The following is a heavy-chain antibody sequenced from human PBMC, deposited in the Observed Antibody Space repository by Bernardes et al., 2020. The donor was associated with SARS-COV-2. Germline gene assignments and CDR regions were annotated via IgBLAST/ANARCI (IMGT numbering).Heavy chain of an antibody. J-gene: IGHJ3*02. Sequence: LSLTCTVSGGYIDSNHWAWIRQSPGKGLEWVSYISSSSSYTNYADSVKGRFTISRDNAKNSLYLQMNSLRAEDTAVYYCARESAESSGYYYTLRGPFDIWGQGTMVTVSS. V-gene: IGHV3-11*06. CDR2: ISSSSSYT. D-gene: IGHD3-22*01. CDR1: GGYIDSNH. CDR3: ARESAESSGYYYTLRGPFDI.